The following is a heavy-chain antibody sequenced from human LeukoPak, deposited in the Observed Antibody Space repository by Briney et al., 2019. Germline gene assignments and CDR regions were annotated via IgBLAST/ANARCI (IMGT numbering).Heavy chain of an antibody. D-gene: IGHD6-6*01. J-gene: IGHJ6*02. V-gene: IGHV3-23*01. CDR1: GLTFSSYA. CDR3: AKDLYTGSWYYGMDV. CDR2: ISGSGGNT. Sequence: GGSLRLSCAASGLTFSSYAMSWVRQAPGKGLEWVSAISGSGGNTYYADSVKGRFTISRDNSKNTLYLQMNSLRAEDTAVYYCAKDLYTGSWYYGMDVWGQGTTVTVSS.